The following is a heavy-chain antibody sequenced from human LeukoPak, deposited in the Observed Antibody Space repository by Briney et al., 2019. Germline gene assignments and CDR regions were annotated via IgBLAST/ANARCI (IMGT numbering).Heavy chain of an antibody. D-gene: IGHD6-13*01. Sequence: PSETLSLTCTVSGGSISSSTYYWGWIRQPPGKGLEWIGSFSYSGNTYYNPSLKSRVTISVDTSKNQFSLKLSSVTAADTAVYYCARRGGLAAAGTGRDTELDWYFDLWGRGTLVTVSS. V-gene: IGHV4-39*07. CDR2: FSYSGNT. CDR1: GGSISSSTYY. J-gene: IGHJ2*01. CDR3: ARRGGLAAAGTGRDTELDWYFDL.